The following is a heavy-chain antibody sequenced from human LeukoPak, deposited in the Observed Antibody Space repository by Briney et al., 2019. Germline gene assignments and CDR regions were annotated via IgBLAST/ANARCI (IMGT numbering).Heavy chain of an antibody. D-gene: IGHD2-2*03. CDR3: ARWSDGYCSSTSCNYYYGMDV. V-gene: IGHV3-48*01. CDR2: ISSSSSTI. CDR1: GFTFNVYA. Sequence: GGSLRLSCTASGFTFNVYALHWIRQAPGKGLEWVSYISSSSSTIYYADSVKGRFTISRDNAKNSLYLQMNSLRAEDTAVYYCARWSDGYCSSTSCNYYYGMDVWGQGTTVTVSS. J-gene: IGHJ6*02.